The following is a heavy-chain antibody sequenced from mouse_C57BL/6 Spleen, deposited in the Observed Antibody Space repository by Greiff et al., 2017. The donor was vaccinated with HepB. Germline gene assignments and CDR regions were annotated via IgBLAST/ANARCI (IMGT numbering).Heavy chain of an antibody. CDR2: INPYNGGT. Sequence: VQLQQSGPVLVKPGASVKMSCKASGYTFTDYYMNWVKQSHGKSLEWIGVINPYNGGTSYNQKFKGKATLTVDKSSSTDYMELNSLTSEDSAVYYCARGGYPYAMDYWGQGTSVTVSS. CDR3: ARGGYPYAMDY. V-gene: IGHV1-19*01. D-gene: IGHD2-2*01. J-gene: IGHJ4*01. CDR1: GYTFTDYY.